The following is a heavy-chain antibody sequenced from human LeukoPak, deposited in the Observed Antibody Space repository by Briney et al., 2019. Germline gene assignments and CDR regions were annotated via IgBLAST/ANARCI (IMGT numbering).Heavy chain of an antibody. CDR3: ATGPQSELLWFGELWG. J-gene: IGHJ4*02. CDR2: FDPEDGET. CDR1: GYTLTELS. Sequence: ASVKVSCKVSGYTLTELSMHWVRQAPGKGLEWMGGFDPEDGETIYAQKFQGRVTMTEDTSTDTAYMELSSLRSEDTAVYYCATGPQSELLWFGELWGWGQGTLVTDSS. V-gene: IGHV1-24*01. D-gene: IGHD3-10*01.